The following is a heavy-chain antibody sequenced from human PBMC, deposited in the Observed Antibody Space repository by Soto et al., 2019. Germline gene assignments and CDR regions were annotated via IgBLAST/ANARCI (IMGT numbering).Heavy chain of an antibody. V-gene: IGHV4-59*08. CDR2: VYYNGNT. CDR3: ARHRGVAGWFDP. Sequence: PSETLSLTCTVSGGSINNYYWSWIRQPPGKGLEWIGYVYYNGNTDYNPSLQSRVTISKDTSTNQSYLKLTSVTAADTAVYYCARHRGVAGWFDPWGQEPWSPSPQ. J-gene: IGHJ5*02. CDR1: GGSINNYY. D-gene: IGHD6-19*01.